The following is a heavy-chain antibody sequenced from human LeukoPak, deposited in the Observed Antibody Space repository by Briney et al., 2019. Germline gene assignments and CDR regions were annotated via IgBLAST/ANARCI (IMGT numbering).Heavy chain of an antibody. CDR2: IYPADSYI. CDR3: ARTHSKYMIDY. D-gene: IGHD4-11*01. Sequence: GESLKISCKASGYSFTSYWIGWVRQMPGKGLEWMGIIYPADSYIKYSPSFQGQVTISADKSISTAYLQWSSLKASDTAMYHCARTHSKYMIDYWGQGTLVTVSS. CDR1: GYSFTSYW. V-gene: IGHV5-51*01. J-gene: IGHJ4*02.